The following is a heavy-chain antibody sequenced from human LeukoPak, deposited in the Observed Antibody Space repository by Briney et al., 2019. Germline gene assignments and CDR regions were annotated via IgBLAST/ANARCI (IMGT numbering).Heavy chain of an antibody. CDR2: ISGSGGST. J-gene: IGHJ6*04. CDR3: AELGITMIGGV. CDR1: GFTFSSYA. D-gene: IGHD3-10*02. V-gene: IGHV3-23*01. Sequence: GGSLRLSCAASGFTFSSYAMSWVRQAPGKGLEWVSSISGSGGSTYYPDSVKGRLTISRDNAKNSLYLQMNSLRAEDTAVYYCAELGITMIGGVWGKGTTVTISS.